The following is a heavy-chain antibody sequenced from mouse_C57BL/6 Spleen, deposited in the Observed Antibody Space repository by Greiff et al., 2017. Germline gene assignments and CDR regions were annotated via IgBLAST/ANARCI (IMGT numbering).Heavy chain of an antibody. V-gene: IGHV3-6*01. Sequence: EVKLMESGPGLVKPSQSLSLTCSVTGYSITSGYYWNWIRQFPGNKLEWMGYISYDGSNNYNPSLKNRISITRDTSKNQFFLKLNSVTTEDTATYYCARGNMDYWGQGTSVTVSS. J-gene: IGHJ4*01. CDR1: GYSITSGYY. CDR3: ARGNMDY. CDR2: ISYDGSN.